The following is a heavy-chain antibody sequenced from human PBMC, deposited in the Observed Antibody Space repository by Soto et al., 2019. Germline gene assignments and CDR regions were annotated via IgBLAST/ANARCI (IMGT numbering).Heavy chain of an antibody. CDR1: GGTFSSYA. Sequence: QVQLVQSGAAVKKPGSSVKVSCKASGGTFSSYAISWVRQAPGQGLEWMGGIIPIFGTATYAQKFQGRVTITADESTSTAYMELSSLRSEDTAVYYCASFEVSLSQGDTIRGNWFDPWGQGTLVTVSS. D-gene: IGHD3-3*01. CDR3: ASFEVSLSQGDTIRGNWFDP. V-gene: IGHV1-69*01. CDR2: IIPIFGTA. J-gene: IGHJ5*02.